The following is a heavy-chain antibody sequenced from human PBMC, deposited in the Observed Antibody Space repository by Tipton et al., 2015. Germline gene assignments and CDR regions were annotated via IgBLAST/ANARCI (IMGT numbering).Heavy chain of an antibody. D-gene: IGHD4-23*01. CDR2: IYYSGST. CDR3: ARARGRHGGLFDS. Sequence: LRLSCTVSGGSVSSGTYYWSWIRQPPGKGLEWIGSIYYSGSTYYNPSLKSRVTISVDTSKNQFSLKLSSVTASDTAVYYCARARGRHGGLFDSWGQGTLVTVSS. J-gene: IGHJ4*02. CDR1: GGSVSSGTYY. V-gene: IGHV4-39*07.